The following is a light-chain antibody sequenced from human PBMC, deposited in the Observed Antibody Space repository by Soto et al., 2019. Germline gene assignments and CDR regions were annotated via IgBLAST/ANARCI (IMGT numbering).Light chain of an antibody. Sequence: EVVMTQSPATLSVSPGERATFSCRASESVGSNLAWYQQKPGQAPRLLMYDASTRATGIPDRFSGSGSGTDFTLIISRLEPEDFAVYYCQQYGDSLLTFGQGTKVDIK. CDR1: ESVGSN. CDR3: QQYGDSLLT. J-gene: IGKJ1*01. V-gene: IGKV3D-15*02. CDR2: DAS.